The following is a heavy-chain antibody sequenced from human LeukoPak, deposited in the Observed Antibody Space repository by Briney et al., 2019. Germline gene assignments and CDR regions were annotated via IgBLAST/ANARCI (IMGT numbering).Heavy chain of an antibody. V-gene: IGHV4-59*08. D-gene: IGHD2-21*02. CDR1: GGSITSDY. CDR2: IHNSGST. Sequence: SETLSLTCSVSGGSITSDYWSWIRQPPGKGLEWIGLIHNSGSTNYNPSLKGRITISIDTSKNQFSLRLSSVTAADTAVYYCARHALATVTDPSFDYWGQGTLVTVSS. J-gene: IGHJ4*02. CDR3: ARHALATVTDPSFDY.